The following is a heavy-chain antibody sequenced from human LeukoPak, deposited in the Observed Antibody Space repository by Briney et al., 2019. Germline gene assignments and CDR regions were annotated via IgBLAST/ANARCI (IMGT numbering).Heavy chain of an antibody. CDR3: ALSSSWYGGFFDY. V-gene: IGHV3-30*02. J-gene: IGHJ4*02. D-gene: IGHD6-13*01. CDR2: IRYDGSNK. Sequence: RGSLRLSCAASGFSFSSYGMYWVRQAPGKGLEWVAFIRYDGSNKYYADSVKGRFTISRDNSKNTLYLQMNSLRAEDTAVYYCALSSSWYGGFFDYWGQGTLVTVSS. CDR1: GFSFSSYG.